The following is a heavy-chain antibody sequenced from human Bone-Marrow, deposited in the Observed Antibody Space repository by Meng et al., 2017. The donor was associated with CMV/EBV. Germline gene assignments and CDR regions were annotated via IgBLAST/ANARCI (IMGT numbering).Heavy chain of an antibody. Sequence: ASVKVSCKASGYTFTSYYMHWVRQAPGQGLEWMGWINPNSGGTNYAQKFQGRVTMTRDTSISTAYMELSRLRSDDTAVYYCARVTVGYGSERWDYWGQGTRVTVSS. CDR2: INPNSGGT. CDR1: GYTFTSYY. V-gene: IGHV1-2*02. J-gene: IGHJ4*02. CDR3: ARVTVGYGSERWDY. D-gene: IGHD4-17*01.